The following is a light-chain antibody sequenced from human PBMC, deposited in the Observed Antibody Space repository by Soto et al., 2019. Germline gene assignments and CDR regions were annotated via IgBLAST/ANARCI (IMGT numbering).Light chain of an antibody. Sequence: QSVLTQPPSASGSLGQSVTVSCTGSSSDVGTYAYVSWYQHRPGTGPKLLIYGNSDRPSGVPDRFSGSKSGTSASLAITGLQAEDEADYYCQSYDSSLSAYVFGTGTKVTVL. CDR3: QSYDSSLSAYV. V-gene: IGLV1-40*01. J-gene: IGLJ1*01. CDR2: GNS. CDR1: SSDVGTYAY.